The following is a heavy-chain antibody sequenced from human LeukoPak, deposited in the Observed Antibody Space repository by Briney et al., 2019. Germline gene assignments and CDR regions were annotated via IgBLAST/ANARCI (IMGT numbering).Heavy chain of an antibody. Sequence: GESLKISCKGSGFSFSFSWIAWVRQMPGKGLEWMGIIYPGDSDTRYSPSFQGQVTISADKSISTAHLQWSSLKASDTAMYYCARRGGDNGENWFDPWGQGTLVIVSS. CDR3: ARRGGDNGENWFDP. CDR1: GFSFSFSW. CDR2: IYPGDSDT. D-gene: IGHD2-21*02. J-gene: IGHJ5*02. V-gene: IGHV5-51*01.